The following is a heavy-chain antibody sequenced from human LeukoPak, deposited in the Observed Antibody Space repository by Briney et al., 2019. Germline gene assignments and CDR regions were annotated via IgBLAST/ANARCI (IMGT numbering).Heavy chain of an antibody. CDR1: GFTFSSYG. Sequence: GGSLRLSCAASGFTFSSYGMSWVRQAPGKGLEWVSAISGSGNSGGYSYYPDSVKGRFTISRDNSKNMLYLQMNSLKAEDTAVYYCAKDFEPTGPYCRYFDYWGQGTLVTVSS. V-gene: IGHV3-23*01. J-gene: IGHJ4*02. D-gene: IGHD3-9*01. CDR3: AKDFEPTGPYCRYFDY. CDR2: ISGSGNSGGYS.